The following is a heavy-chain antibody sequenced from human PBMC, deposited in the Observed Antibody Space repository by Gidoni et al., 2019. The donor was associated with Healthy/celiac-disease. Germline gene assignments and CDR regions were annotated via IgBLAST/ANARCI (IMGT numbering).Heavy chain of an antibody. Sequence: EVQLVESGGGLVQPGGSLRLSCAASRFPFSTHRLIWVRQAPGKGLEWVSYISSSSSTIYYADSVKGRFTISRDNAKNSLYLQMNSLRDEDTAVYYCARTGGLRYFDWLLYWFDPWGQGTLVTVSS. V-gene: IGHV3-48*02. CDR2: ISSSSSTI. D-gene: IGHD3-9*01. CDR3: ARTGGLRYFDWLLYWFDP. CDR1: RFPFSTHR. J-gene: IGHJ5*02.